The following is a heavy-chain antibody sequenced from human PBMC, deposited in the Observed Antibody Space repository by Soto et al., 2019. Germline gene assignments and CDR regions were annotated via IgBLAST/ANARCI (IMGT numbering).Heavy chain of an antibody. D-gene: IGHD2-2*01. CDR1: GFSFSSSA. CDR2: ISYDGSNE. J-gene: IGHJ6*02. V-gene: IGHV3-30*18. CDR3: AKVRAQPLPDYYYYYGVDV. Sequence: GGSLRLSCAASGFSFSSSAMHWVRQAPGKGLDWVAVISYDGSNEHYAESVKGRFTISRDSSKNTLYLQMNSMRGEDTAVYYCAKVRAQPLPDYYYYYGVDVWGQGTTVTVSS.